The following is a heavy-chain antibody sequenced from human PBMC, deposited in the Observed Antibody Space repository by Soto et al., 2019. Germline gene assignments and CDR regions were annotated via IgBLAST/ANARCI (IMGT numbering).Heavy chain of an antibody. CDR3: ASSPVVVVAAETPYNWFDP. V-gene: IGHV4-34*01. J-gene: IGHJ5*02. D-gene: IGHD2-15*01. CDR2: INHSGST. CDR1: GGSFSGYY. Sequence: QVQLQQWGAGLLKPSETLSLTCAVYGGSFSGYYWSWIRQPPGKGLAWIGEINHSGSTNYNPSLKRLITISVDTSKNQFSVKLSSVAAADTAVYYCASSPVVVVAAETPYNWFDPWGQGTLVTVSS.